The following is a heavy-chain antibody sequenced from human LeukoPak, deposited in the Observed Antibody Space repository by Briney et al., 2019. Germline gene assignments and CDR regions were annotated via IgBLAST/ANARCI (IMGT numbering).Heavy chain of an antibody. J-gene: IGHJ4*02. CDR3: ARQGRTTSPGYNREFDY. CDR2: IYPEDSDT. D-gene: IGHD1-14*01. V-gene: IGHV5-51*01. Sequence: GGALKISCKGSGYSFTTHWIDWVRQMPGKGLEWVGIIYPEDSDTTYSPSFQGQVTISADKSISTAYLQWRSLKASDTAMYYCARQGRTTSPGYNREFDYWGQGTLVTVSS. CDR1: GYSFTTHW.